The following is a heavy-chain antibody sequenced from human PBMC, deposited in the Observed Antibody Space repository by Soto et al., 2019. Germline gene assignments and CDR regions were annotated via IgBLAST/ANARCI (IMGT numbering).Heavy chain of an antibody. V-gene: IGHV3-11*06. CDR2: ISSSSYT. CDR3: ARDKLAYDSSGYPDY. Sequence: GGSLRLSCAASGFTFSDYYMSWIRQAPGKGLEWVSYISSSSYTNYADSVKGRFTISRDNAKNSLYLQMNSLRAEDTAVYYCARDKLAYDSSGYPDYWGQGTLVTVSS. J-gene: IGHJ4*02. D-gene: IGHD3-22*01. CDR1: GFTFSDYY.